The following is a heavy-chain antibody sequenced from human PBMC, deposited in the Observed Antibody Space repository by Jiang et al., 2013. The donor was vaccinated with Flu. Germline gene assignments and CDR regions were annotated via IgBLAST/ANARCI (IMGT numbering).Heavy chain of an antibody. J-gene: IGHJ1*01. D-gene: IGHD3-22*01. V-gene: IGHV1-69-2*01. CDR2: VDPEDGET. Sequence: TVKISCKVSGYTFTDHYLHWVRQAPVTGLEWMGLVDPEDGETMDAEKFLGRVTVTADTSIDTAYLELSSLRSEDTAIYYCAAASRHYENSGYYYGYFQHWGQGTLVTVSS. CDR1: GYTFTDHY. CDR3: AAASRHYENSGYYYGYFQH.